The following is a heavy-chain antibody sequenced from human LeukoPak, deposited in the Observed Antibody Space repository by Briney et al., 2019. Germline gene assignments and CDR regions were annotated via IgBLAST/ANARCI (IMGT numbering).Heavy chain of an antibody. CDR3: ARGVEQQFDY. Sequence: SETLTLTCSVSDGSITSSSFYWAWIRQAPGKGLEFIGTIYYSGSTYYNASLKSRVTISIDMSKNCFSLNLSSVTAADTAVYYCARGVEQQFDYWGQGTLVSVSS. D-gene: IGHD6-13*01. CDR1: DGSITSSSFY. V-gene: IGHV4-39*07. CDR2: IYYSGST. J-gene: IGHJ4*02.